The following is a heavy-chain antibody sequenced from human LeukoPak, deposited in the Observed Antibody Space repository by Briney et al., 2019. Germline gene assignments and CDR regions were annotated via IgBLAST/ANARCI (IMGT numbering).Heavy chain of an antibody. Sequence: GESLKISCKGSGYSFTSYWIGWVRQIPGKGLEWMGIIYPGDSHTRYSPSFQGQVTFSVDKSFSTAYLQWSSLKASDTAMYYCARLLGSGSSSWASFDYWGQGTLVIVSS. CDR1: GYSFTSYW. D-gene: IGHD6-13*01. V-gene: IGHV5-51*01. CDR3: ARLLGSGSSSWASFDY. CDR2: IYPGDSHT. J-gene: IGHJ4*02.